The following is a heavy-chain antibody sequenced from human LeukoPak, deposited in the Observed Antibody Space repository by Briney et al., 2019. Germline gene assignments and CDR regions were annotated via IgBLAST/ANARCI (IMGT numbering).Heavy chain of an antibody. CDR3: AGQIYATMVRGVLNWFDP. D-gene: IGHD3-10*01. Sequence: SETLSLTCTVSGGSISSYYWSWIRQPPGKGLEWIGYIYDTGSTNYNPSLKSRVTISIDTSKNQFSLKLSSVTAADTAVYYCAGQIYATMVRGVLNWFDPWGQGTLVTVSS. CDR1: GGSISSYY. V-gene: IGHV4-59*08. CDR2: IYDTGST. J-gene: IGHJ5*02.